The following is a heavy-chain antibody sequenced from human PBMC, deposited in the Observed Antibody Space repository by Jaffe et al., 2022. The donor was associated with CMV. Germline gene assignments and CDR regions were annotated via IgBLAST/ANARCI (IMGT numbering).Heavy chain of an antibody. CDR3: ARDGSVVATSSAH. Sequence: EVQLVESGGGLVQPGGSLTLSCAASGFSFASFWMSWVRQAPGKGLEWVANIKEDGSERDYVDSVRGRFIISRDNAERSLYLQMNSLRAEDTAIYYCARDGSVVATSSAHWGQGAQVTVSS. J-gene: IGHJ4*02. CDR2: IKEDGSER. CDR1: GFSFASFW. V-gene: IGHV3-7*03. D-gene: IGHD5-12*01.